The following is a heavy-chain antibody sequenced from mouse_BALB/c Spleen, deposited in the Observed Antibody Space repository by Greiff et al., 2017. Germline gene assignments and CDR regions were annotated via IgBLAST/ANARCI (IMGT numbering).Heavy chain of an antibody. D-gene: IGHD2-4*01. CDR3: ASFYYDYDEFAY. CDR1: GYSITSGYY. V-gene: IGHV3-6*02. Sequence: DVKLQESGPGLVKPSQSLSLTCSVTGYSITSGYYWNWIRQFPGNKLEWMGYISYDGSNNYNPSLKNRISITRDTSKNQFFLKLNSVTTEDTATYYCASFYYDYDEFAYWGQGTLVTVSA. J-gene: IGHJ3*01. CDR2: ISYDGSN.